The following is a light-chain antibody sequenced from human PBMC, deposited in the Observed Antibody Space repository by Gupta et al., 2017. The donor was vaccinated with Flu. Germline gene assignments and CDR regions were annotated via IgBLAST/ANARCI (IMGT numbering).Light chain of an antibody. V-gene: IGKV4-1*01. CDR3: QQYDSTPQT. Sequence: DIVMTQSPDSLAVSLGERDTINCKSSQSVLYRSNNKNYLAWYQQKPGQPPKLLIYWASTRESGVPDGFSGSGSGTDFTLTISSLQAEDVAVYYCQQYDSTPQTFGQGTKVEIK. J-gene: IGKJ1*01. CDR2: WAS. CDR1: QSVLYRSNNKNY.